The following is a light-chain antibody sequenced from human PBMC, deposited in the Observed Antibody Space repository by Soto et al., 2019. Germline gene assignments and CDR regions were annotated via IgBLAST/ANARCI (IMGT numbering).Light chain of an antibody. CDR3: QQYGSSPWT. CDR2: GAS. J-gene: IGKJ1*01. Sequence: EIVLTQSPGTLSLSPGERATPSCRASQSVSSSYLAWYQQKPGQAPRLLIYGASSSATGIPDRFSGSGSGTDCTLTISRLEPADFAVYYCQQYGSSPWTFGQGTKVEI. V-gene: IGKV3-20*01. CDR1: QSVSSSY.